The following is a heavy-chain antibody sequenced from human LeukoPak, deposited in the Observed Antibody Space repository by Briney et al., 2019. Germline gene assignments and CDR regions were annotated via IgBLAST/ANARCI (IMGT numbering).Heavy chain of an antibody. CDR1: GFTFNNYW. Sequence: GGSLRLSCAASGFTFNNYWMSWVRQAPGKGLEWVASIKYDGSEKYYVDSVKGRFTISRDNAKNSLYLQMNSLRAEDTAVYYCARDNSVRDEAWWFNPWGQGTLVTVSS. J-gene: IGHJ5*02. D-gene: IGHD5-24*01. CDR2: IKYDGSEK. V-gene: IGHV3-7*01. CDR3: ARDNSVRDEAWWFNP.